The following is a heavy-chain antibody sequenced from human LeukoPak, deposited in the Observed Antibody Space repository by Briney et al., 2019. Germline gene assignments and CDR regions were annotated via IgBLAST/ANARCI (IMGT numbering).Heavy chain of an antibody. J-gene: IGHJ3*02. CDR3: ARSIYASGSYYAFDI. V-gene: IGHV3-23*01. CDR2: ISGSGGGT. Sequence: GGSLRLSCAASRFTFSTYAMSWVRQAPGNGLEWVSAISGSGGGTYYADSVKGRFTISRDNSKNTLSLQMNSLRAEDTAVFYCARSIYASGSYYAFDIWGQGTMVTVSS. D-gene: IGHD3-10*01. CDR1: RFTFSTYA.